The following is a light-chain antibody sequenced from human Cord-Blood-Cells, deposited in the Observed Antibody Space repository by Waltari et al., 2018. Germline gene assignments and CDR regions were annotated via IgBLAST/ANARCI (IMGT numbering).Light chain of an antibody. V-gene: IGLV2-23*01. CDR1: SSDVGSYNL. CDR2: EGS. J-gene: IGLJ3*02. CDR3: CSYAGSSTWV. Sequence: QSALTQPASVSASPGQSLTISCTGPSSDVGSYNLVSWYQQHPGKAPKLMIYEGSKRPSGVSNRFSGSTSGNTASLTISGLQAEDEADYYCCSYAGSSTWVFGGGTKLTVL.